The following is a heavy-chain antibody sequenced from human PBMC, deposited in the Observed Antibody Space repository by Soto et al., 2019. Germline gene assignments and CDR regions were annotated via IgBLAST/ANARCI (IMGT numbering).Heavy chain of an antibody. D-gene: IGHD4-17*01. Sequence: PSETLSLTCTVSGGSISSGGYYWSWIRQHPGKGLEWIGYIYYSGSTYYNPSLKSRVTISVDTSKNQFSLKLSSVTAADTAVYYCARGHRGTDYGQTNYYYYGMDVWGQGTTVTVSS. J-gene: IGHJ6*02. CDR3: ARGHRGTDYGQTNYYYYGMDV. V-gene: IGHV4-31*03. CDR1: GGSISSGGYY. CDR2: IYYSGST.